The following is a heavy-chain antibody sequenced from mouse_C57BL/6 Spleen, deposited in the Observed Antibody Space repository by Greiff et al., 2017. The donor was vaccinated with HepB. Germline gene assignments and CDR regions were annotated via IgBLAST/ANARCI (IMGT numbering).Heavy chain of an antibody. D-gene: IGHD1-1*01. Sequence: LVESGAELARPGASVKLSCKASGYTFTSYGISWVKQRTGQGLEWIGEIYPRSGNTYYNEKFKGKATLTADKSSSTAYMELRSLTSEDSAVYFCASEGYYGSSPGFDYWGQGTLVTVSA. CDR3: ASEGYYGSSPGFDY. CDR1: GYTFTSYG. V-gene: IGHV1-81*01. J-gene: IGHJ3*01. CDR2: IYPRSGNT.